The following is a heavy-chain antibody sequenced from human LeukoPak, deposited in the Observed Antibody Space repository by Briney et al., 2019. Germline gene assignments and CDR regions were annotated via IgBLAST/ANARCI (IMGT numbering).Heavy chain of an antibody. CDR1: GYTFTGYY. J-gene: IGHJ3*02. Sequence: ASVKVSCKASGYTFTGYYMHSVRQAAGQGLEWLGWINPNSGGTNYAQKFQGRVTMTRDTSISTAYMELSRLRSDDTAVYSCARPSLRDGYNYFAFDIWGQGTMVTVSS. D-gene: IGHD5-24*01. V-gene: IGHV1-2*02. CDR2: INPNSGGT. CDR3: ARPSLRDGYNYFAFDI.